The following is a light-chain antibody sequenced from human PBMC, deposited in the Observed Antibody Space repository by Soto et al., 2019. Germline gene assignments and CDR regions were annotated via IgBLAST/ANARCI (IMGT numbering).Light chain of an antibody. J-gene: IGLJ2*01. Sequence: QSVVTQPPSASGTPGQTVTISCSGSSSNIGSNYVYWYQQLPGTAPKLLIYRNNQRPSGVPDRFSGSKSGTSASLAISGLRSEDEADYYCAAWDDSLSGPVFGGGTKLTVL. CDR2: RNN. CDR1: SSNIGSNY. CDR3: AAWDDSLSGPV. V-gene: IGLV1-47*01.